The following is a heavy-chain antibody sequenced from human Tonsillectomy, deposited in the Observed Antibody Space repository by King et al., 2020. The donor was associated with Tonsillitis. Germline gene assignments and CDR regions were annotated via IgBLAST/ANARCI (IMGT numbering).Heavy chain of an antibody. J-gene: IGHJ3*02. Sequence: VQLVESGAEVKKPGASVKVSCKASGFSFTSYYMHWVRQAPGQGLEWMGIINPSGGRTSYAQMFQGRVIMTRDTSTSTVYMELSSLRSEDTAVYYCVREPPALQGGDAFDIWGQGTMVTVS. CDR2: INPSGGRT. V-gene: IGHV1-46*03. D-gene: IGHD4-11*01. CDR3: VREPPALQGGDAFDI. CDR1: GFSFTSYY.